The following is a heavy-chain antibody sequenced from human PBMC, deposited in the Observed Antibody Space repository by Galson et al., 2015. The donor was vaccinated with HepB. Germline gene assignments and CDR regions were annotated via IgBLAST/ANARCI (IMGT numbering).Heavy chain of an antibody. J-gene: IGHJ6*02. CDR1: GGTFTSYG. CDR3: AREWGDIVVVPAAMGYHHYGMDV. D-gene: IGHD2-2*01. V-gene: IGHV1-18*01. CDR2: ISAYNGNT. Sequence: SVKVSCKASGGTFTSYGISWVRQAPGQGLEWMGWISAYNGNTNYAQKLQGRVTMTTDTSTSTAYMELRSLRSDDTAVYYCAREWGDIVVVPAAMGYHHYGMDVWGQGTTVTVSS.